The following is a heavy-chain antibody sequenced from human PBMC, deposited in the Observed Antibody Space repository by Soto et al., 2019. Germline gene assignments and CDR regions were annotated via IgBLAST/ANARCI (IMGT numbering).Heavy chain of an antibody. V-gene: IGHV3-23*01. CDR1: GFTFSSYA. Sequence: EVQLLESGGGLVQPGGSLRLSCAASGFTFSSYAMSWVRQAPGKGLEWVSAISGSGGSTYYADSVKGRFTISRDSSKNTLYLQMNSLRAEDTAVYYCAKFTTPFSYFDYWGQGTLVTVSS. CDR3: AKFTTPFSYFDY. CDR2: ISGSGGST. J-gene: IGHJ4*02. D-gene: IGHD3-3*01.